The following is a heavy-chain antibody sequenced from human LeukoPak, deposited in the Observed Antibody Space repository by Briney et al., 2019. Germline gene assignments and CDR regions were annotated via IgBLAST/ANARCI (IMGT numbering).Heavy chain of an antibody. D-gene: IGHD2-2*01. Sequence: AGGSLRLSCAASGFTFSSYNMNWVRQAPGNGLEWVSGVSGSGGTTYYADSVKGRFTISRDNSKNTLYLQMNSLRAEDTAVYYCAKDIQLGRFVVVPGGYFQHWGQGTLVTVSS. CDR1: GFTFSSYN. CDR3: AKDIQLGRFVVVPGGYFQH. J-gene: IGHJ1*01. CDR2: VSGSGGTT. V-gene: IGHV3-23*01.